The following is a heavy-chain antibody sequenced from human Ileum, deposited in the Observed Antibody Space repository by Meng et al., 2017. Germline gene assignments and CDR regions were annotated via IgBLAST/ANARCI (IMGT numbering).Heavy chain of an antibody. V-gene: IGHV4-4*02. CDR2: ISTSGSA. Sequence: QVLLQASGPGLLRHAGPLSPPCAFLMEAIRSNPYWGWARQPPGKGLEWIGQISTSGSAYYNPSLKSRVTMSVDKSKSQFSLMLTSVTAADTAIYYCARHGGYSQDFWGQGTLVTVSS. CDR1: MEAIRSNPY. J-gene: IGHJ4*02. CDR3: ARHGGYSQDF. D-gene: IGHD4-23*01.